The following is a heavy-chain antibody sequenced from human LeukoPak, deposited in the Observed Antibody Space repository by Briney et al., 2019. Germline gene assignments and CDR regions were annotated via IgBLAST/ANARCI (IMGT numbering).Heavy chain of an antibody. Sequence: PGGSLRLSCTASGFTLSSYWMHWVRQAPGKGLVWVSRIDTDVSSTNYADSVKGRFSISRDNAKNTLYLQMNSLRAEDTAVYYCARGLQGIDYWGQGTLVTVSS. V-gene: IGHV3-74*01. D-gene: IGHD4-11*01. CDR3: ARGLQGIDY. CDR1: GFTLSSYW. CDR2: IDTDVSST. J-gene: IGHJ4*02.